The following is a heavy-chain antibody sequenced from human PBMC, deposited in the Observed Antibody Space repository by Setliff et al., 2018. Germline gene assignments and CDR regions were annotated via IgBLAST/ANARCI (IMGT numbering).Heavy chain of an antibody. CDR1: GFTFSTYE. V-gene: IGHV3-48*03. CDR2: ISSDGSTV. Sequence: GGSLRLSCAASGFTFSTYEMNWVRQALGKGLEWVSYISSDGSTVFYADSVKGRFTISRDNSKNTLYLQMDSLRAEDTAVYYCARNWVTAQHYYYMDVWGKGTTVTVSS. D-gene: IGHD2-21*02. CDR3: ARNWVTAQHYYYMDV. J-gene: IGHJ6*03.